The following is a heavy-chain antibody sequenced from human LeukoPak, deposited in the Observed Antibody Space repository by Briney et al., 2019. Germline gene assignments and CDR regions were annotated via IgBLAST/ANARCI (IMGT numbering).Heavy chain of an antibody. J-gene: IGHJ4*02. V-gene: IGHV3-66*01. D-gene: IGHD2-2*01. Sequence: GGSLRLSCAASGFTVSSNYMSWVRQAPGKGLEWVSVIYSGGSTYYAVSVKGRFTISRDNPKNTLYLQMNSLRAEDTAVYYCAKVGRYCSSTGCSMHFDYWGQGTLVTVSS. CDR2: IYSGGST. CDR3: AKVGRYCSSTGCSMHFDY. CDR1: GFTVSSNY.